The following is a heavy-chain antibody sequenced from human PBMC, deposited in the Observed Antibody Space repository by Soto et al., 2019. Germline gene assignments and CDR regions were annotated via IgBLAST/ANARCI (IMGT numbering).Heavy chain of an antibody. Sequence: QAQLVQSGTEVKKPGSSVKVSCNASRDTFSTSGFSWVRQAPGQGLEWMGGIIPIFGTANYAQNFQGRVTITADESTGTVYMGLSRLRSEDTAVYYCARSGYSYGPNFDWGQGTLVTVSS. CDR2: IIPIFGTA. D-gene: IGHD5-18*01. J-gene: IGHJ4*02. CDR3: ARSGYSYGPNFD. CDR1: RDTFSTSG. V-gene: IGHV1-69*01.